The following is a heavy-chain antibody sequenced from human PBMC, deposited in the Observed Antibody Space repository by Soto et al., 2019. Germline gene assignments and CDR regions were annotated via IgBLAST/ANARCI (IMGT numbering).Heavy chain of an antibody. CDR1: GGSIISYY. CDR3: ARASLYYGSGPPDY. J-gene: IGHJ4*02. Sequence: PSETLSLTCTVSGGSIISYYWSWIRQPPGKGLEWIGYIYYSGSTDYNPSLKSRVTISVDRSKNQFSLRLSSVTAADTAVYYCARASLYYGSGPPDYWGQGTLVTVSS. CDR2: IYYSGST. V-gene: IGHV4-59*12. D-gene: IGHD3-10*01.